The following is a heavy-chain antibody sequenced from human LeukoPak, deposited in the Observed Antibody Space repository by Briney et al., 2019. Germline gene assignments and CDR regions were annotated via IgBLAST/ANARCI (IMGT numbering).Heavy chain of an antibody. CDR1: GFTFNSYS. Sequence: GGSLRLSCAASGFTFNSYSMNWVRQAPGKGLEWVSSISGSNSYIYYADSVKGRFTISRDNSKNTLYLQMNSLRAEDTAVYYCAKDYSSSLDIFDYWGQGTLVTVSS. D-gene: IGHD6-6*01. CDR3: AKDYSSSLDIFDY. V-gene: IGHV3-21*04. CDR2: ISGSNSYI. J-gene: IGHJ4*02.